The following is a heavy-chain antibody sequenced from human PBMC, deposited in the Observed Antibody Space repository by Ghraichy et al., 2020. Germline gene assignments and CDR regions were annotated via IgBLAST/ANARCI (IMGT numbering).Heavy chain of an antibody. Sequence: GGSLRLSCAASGFTFSSYWMSWVRQAPGKGLEWVANIKQDGSEKYYVDSVKGRFTISRDNAKNSLYLQMNSLRAEDTAVYYCAREKRITIFGVVTHWDYGMDVWGQGTTVTVSS. V-gene: IGHV3-7*01. J-gene: IGHJ6*02. D-gene: IGHD3-3*01. CDR2: IKQDGSEK. CDR1: GFTFSSYW. CDR3: AREKRITIFGVVTHWDYGMDV.